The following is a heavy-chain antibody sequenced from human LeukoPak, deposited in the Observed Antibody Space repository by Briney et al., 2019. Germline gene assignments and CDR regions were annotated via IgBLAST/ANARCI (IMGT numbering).Heavy chain of an antibody. Sequence: GGSLRLSCAASGFTFSSYWMSWVRQAPGKGLEWVSGISGSGTYTYYADSVKGRFTISRDNSKNTLSLQMNSLRAEDTAVYYCAKALGDCSGGSCYVFDPWGQGTLVTVSS. D-gene: IGHD2-15*01. V-gene: IGHV3-23*01. CDR2: ISGSGTYT. CDR1: GFTFSSYW. CDR3: AKALGDCSGGSCYVFDP. J-gene: IGHJ5*02.